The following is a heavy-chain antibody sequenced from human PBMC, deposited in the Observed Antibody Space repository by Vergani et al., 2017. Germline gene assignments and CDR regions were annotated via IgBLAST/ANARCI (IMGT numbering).Heavy chain of an antibody. CDR3: TKAGQYDSDNFHDS. Sequence: QVQLVESGGGVVQPGRSLRLSCAASGFTFRSYGMHWVRQAPGKGLEWVAFIRYDGTKRFYGDSVKGRFTISRDNSQTTVFLQMNSLRADDSAVYYCTKAGQYDSDNFHDSWGQGALVTVAS. CDR2: IRYDGTKR. V-gene: IGHV3-30*02. J-gene: IGHJ1*01. D-gene: IGHD3-22*01. CDR1: GFTFRSYG.